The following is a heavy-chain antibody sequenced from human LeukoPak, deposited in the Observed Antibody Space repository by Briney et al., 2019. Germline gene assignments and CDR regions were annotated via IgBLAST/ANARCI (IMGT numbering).Heavy chain of an antibody. CDR1: GGSISSYY. J-gene: IGHJ3*02. Sequence: SETLSLTCTVSGGSISSYYWSWIRQPPGKGLEWIGYIYYSGSTNYNPSLKCRVTISVDTSKNQFSLRLSSVTAADTAVYYCARSNYGDYVWLNAFDIWGQGTMVTVSS. CDR2: IYYSGST. CDR3: ARSNYGDYVWLNAFDI. D-gene: IGHD4-17*01. V-gene: IGHV4-59*01.